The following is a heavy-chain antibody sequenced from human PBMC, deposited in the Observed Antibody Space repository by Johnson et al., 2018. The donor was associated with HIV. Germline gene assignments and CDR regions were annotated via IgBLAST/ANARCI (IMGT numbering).Heavy chain of an antibody. Sequence: VQLVESGGDLVQPGGSLRLSCAASGFTFSNYWMSWVRKAPGKGLEWVAKIKHEGREKYDVDSVKGRFTIYRYNAKNSLYLQMNSLRAEDTAVYYCAKQGEAYAFDIWCQGTRVTVSS. D-gene: IGHD3-16*01. J-gene: IGHJ3*02. V-gene: IGHV3-7*01. CDR3: AKQGEAYAFDI. CDR2: IKHEGREK. CDR1: GFTFSNYW.